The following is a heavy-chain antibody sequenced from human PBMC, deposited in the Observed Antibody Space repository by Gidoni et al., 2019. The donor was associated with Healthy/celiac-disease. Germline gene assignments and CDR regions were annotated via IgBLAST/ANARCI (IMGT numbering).Heavy chain of an antibody. CDR3: ARDGAVWYFDY. J-gene: IGHJ4*02. CDR2: ISYDGSNK. CDR1: GFTFSSYA. Sequence: QVQLVESGGGVVQPGRSLRLSGAAAGFTFSSYAMHWVRQAPGKGLEWVAGISYDGSNKYYADSVKGRFTISRDNSKNTLYLQMNSLRAEDTAVYYCARDGAVWYFDYWGQGTLVTVSS. D-gene: IGHD2-21*01. V-gene: IGHV3-30-3*01.